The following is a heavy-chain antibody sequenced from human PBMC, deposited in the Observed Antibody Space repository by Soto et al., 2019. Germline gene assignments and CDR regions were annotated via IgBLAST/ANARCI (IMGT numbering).Heavy chain of an antibody. CDR2: ISGGGGAT. D-gene: IGHD1-26*01. Sequence: EVQLLESGGGLVQPGGSLRLFCAASGVTFSTYAMSWVRQAPGKGLEWVSVISGGGGATDYADSVKGRLTIARDDSKNTLYLQMNSLSAEDTAVYYCAKGGRTRLHYSPFVHWGQGTLVTVSS. CDR3: AKGGRTRLHYSPFVH. J-gene: IGHJ4*02. V-gene: IGHV3-23*01. CDR1: GVTFSTYA.